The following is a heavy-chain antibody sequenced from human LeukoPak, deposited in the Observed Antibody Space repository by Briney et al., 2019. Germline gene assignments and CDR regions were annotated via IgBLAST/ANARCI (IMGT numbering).Heavy chain of an antibody. CDR3: VRGTSGWRGLDY. V-gene: IGHV3-74*01. D-gene: IGHD6-19*01. CDR2: IKGDGSHR. CDR1: GFTFSSYW. Sequence: GGSLRLSCAASGFTFSSYWMHWVRQAPGKGPECLSYIKGDGSHRSYADSVKGRFTISRDNAENTLYLQMNSLRVEDTAVYYCVRGTSGWRGLDYWGQGTLVNVSS. J-gene: IGHJ4*02.